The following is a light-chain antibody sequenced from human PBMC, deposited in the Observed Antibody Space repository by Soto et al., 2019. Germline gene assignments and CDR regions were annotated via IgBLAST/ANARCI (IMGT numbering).Light chain of an antibody. CDR2: DTN. V-gene: IGLV7-43*01. CDR3: LIYYGGVYV. J-gene: IGLJ1*01. CDR1: TGAVTSGYY. Sequence: QTVVTQEPSLTVSPGGTVTLTCASNTGAVTSGYYTNWFQHKPGQAPRALIYDTNNKHSRTPARFSGSLLGDKAALTLSGVQPEDEAEYYCLIYYGGVYVFGTGTKLTVL.